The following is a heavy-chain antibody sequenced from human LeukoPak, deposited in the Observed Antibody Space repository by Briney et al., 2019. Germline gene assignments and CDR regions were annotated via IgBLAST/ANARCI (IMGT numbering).Heavy chain of an antibody. CDR1: GGSFSGYY. D-gene: IGHD3-3*01. Sequence: SETLSLTCAVCGGSFSGYYWSWIRQPPGKGLEWIGEINHSGSTNYNPSLKSRVTISVDTSKNQFSLKLSSVTAADTAVYYCASTYYVFWSGYSPGYFDYWGQGTLVTVSS. V-gene: IGHV4-34*01. CDR2: INHSGST. J-gene: IGHJ4*02. CDR3: ASTYYVFWSGYSPGYFDY.